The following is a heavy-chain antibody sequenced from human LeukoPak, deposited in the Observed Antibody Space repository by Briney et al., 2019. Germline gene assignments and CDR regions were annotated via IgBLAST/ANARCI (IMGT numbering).Heavy chain of an antibody. CDR3: ARGVGGDVLRYFDWLFIVGYYFDY. Sequence: PGGSLRLSCAASGFTFSSYWMSWVRQAPGKGLEWVANIKQDGSEKYYVDSVKGRFTISRDNAKNSLYLQMNSLRAEDTAVYYCARGVGGDVLRYFDWLFIVGYYFDYWGQGTLVTVSS. D-gene: IGHD3-9*01. J-gene: IGHJ4*02. CDR2: IKQDGSEK. V-gene: IGHV3-7*01. CDR1: GFTFSSYW.